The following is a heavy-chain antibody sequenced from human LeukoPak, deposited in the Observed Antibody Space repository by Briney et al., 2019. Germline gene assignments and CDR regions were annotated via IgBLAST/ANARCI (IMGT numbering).Heavy chain of an antibody. Sequence: ASVKVSCKVSGYTLTELSMHWVRQAPGKGLEWMGGFDPEDGETIYAQKFQGRVTMTEDTATDTAYMELSSLRSEDTAVYYCARDRSYYGSGSSTLSFDYWGQGTLVTVSS. CDR3: ARDRSYYGSGSSTLSFDY. J-gene: IGHJ4*02. CDR2: FDPEDGET. CDR1: GYTLTELS. D-gene: IGHD3-10*01. V-gene: IGHV1-24*01.